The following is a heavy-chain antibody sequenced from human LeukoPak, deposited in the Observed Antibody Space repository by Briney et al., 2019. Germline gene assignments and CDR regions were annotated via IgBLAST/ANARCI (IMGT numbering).Heavy chain of an antibody. V-gene: IGHV4-39*01. J-gene: IGHJ4*02. CDR1: GGSISSSSYY. Sequence: SETLSLTSTVSGGSISSSSYYWGWMRQPPGKGLEWIGSIYYSGSTYYNPSLKSRVTISVDTSKNQFSLKLSSVTAADTAVYYCASRGMLIDYWGQGTLVTVSS. CDR2: IYYSGST. D-gene: IGHD2-8*01. CDR3: ASRGMLIDY.